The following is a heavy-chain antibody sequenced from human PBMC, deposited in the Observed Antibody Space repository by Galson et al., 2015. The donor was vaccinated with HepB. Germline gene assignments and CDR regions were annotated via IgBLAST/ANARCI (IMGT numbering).Heavy chain of an antibody. J-gene: IGHJ6*02. CDR3: AKDSTGTTYYDFWSGSPGMDV. Sequence: SLRLSCAASGFIFSNYAMNWVRQAPGKGLEWVSGISGSGGSTDYADSVKGRFTISRDNSKDTVYLQMNSLRAGDTAVYYCAKDSTGTTYYDFWSGSPGMDVWGRGTTVTVSS. CDR2: ISGSGGST. D-gene: IGHD3-3*01. V-gene: IGHV3-23*01. CDR1: GFIFSNYA.